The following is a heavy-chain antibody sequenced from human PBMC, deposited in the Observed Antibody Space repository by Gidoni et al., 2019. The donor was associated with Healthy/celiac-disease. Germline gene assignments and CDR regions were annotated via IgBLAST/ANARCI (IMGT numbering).Heavy chain of an antibody. D-gene: IGHD5-18*01. V-gene: IGHV3-74*01. CDR1: GFIFSSYW. J-gene: IGHJ3*01. Sequence: EVQLVESGGGLVQPGGSLRLSCAASGFIFSSYWMHWVRQAQGKGLVWVSRISGDGSTTNYADSVKGRFTISRDNAKNTLFLQMNSLRAEDTAVYYCARVRDTAMVLDAFDVWGQGITVTVSS. CDR3: ARVRDTAMVLDAFDV. CDR2: ISGDGSTT.